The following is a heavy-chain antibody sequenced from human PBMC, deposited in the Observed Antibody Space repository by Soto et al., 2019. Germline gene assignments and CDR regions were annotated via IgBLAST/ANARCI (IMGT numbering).Heavy chain of an antibody. CDR2: IKQDGSEK. V-gene: IGHV3-7*01. CDR1: GFTFSSYW. CDR3: ARDAPYVWGSYRYWYYYGMDV. Sequence: GGSLRLSCAASGFTFSSYWMSCVRQAPGKGLEWVANIKQDGSEKYYVDSVNGRFTISIDNAKNSLYLQMNSLRAEDTAVYYCARDAPYVWGSYRYWYYYGMDVWAQGTTVTVSS. J-gene: IGHJ6*02. D-gene: IGHD3-16*02.